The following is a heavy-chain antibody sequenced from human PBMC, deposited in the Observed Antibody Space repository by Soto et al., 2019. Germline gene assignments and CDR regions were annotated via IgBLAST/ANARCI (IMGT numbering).Heavy chain of an antibody. CDR3: ARHIGNFGCYYCAMDV. CDR2: IYPGDSDT. Sequence: RKISCKGSGYTFTDYWIGWVRQLPGKGLEWMGIIYPGDSDTRYSPSYQGHVTITVDKSTSTAYLQWNTLKASDTAMYYCARHIGNFGCYYCAMDVWGQGTTVTVSS. D-gene: IGHD3-10*01. V-gene: IGHV5-51*01. CDR1: GYTFTDYW. J-gene: IGHJ6*02.